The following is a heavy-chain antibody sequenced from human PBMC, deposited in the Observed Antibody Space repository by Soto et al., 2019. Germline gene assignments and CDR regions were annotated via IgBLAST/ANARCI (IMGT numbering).Heavy chain of an antibody. CDR2: IRSKAYGGTT. CDR1: GFTFGDYA. V-gene: IGHV3-49*03. J-gene: IGHJ3*01. Sequence: PGGSLRLSCTASGFTFGDYAMSWFRQAPGKGLEWVGFIRSKAYGGTTEYAASVKGRFTISRDDSKSIAYLQMNSLKTEDTAVYYCTTLRLVPAAMIPLWGQGTMVTVSS. D-gene: IGHD2-2*01. CDR3: TTLRLVPAAMIPL.